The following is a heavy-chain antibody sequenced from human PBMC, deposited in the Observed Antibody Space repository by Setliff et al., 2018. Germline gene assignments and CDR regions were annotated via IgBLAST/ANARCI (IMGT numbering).Heavy chain of an antibody. V-gene: IGHV3-21*04. CDR2: ISSTSTYI. D-gene: IGHD3-22*01. CDR3: ARDRISRYYDSGAHAFDI. J-gene: IGHJ3*02. Sequence: GSLRLSCAASGFTFSASTMNWVRQAPGKGLEWVSSISSTSTYIYYADSVKGRFTISRDNAKNSLYLQMNSLRAEDTAVYYCARDRISRYYDSGAHAFDIWGQGTMVTVSS. CDR1: GFTFSAST.